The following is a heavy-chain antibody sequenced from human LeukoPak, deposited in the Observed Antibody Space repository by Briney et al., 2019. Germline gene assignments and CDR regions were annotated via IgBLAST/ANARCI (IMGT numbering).Heavy chain of an antibody. CDR3: ARVRWFGELLSPFDY. D-gene: IGHD3-10*01. J-gene: IGHJ4*02. V-gene: IGHV5-51*01. Sequence: GESLKISCKGSGYSFTSYSIGWVRQMPGKGLEWMGIIYPGNSDTRYSPSFQGQVTISADKSISTAYLQWSSLKASDTAMYYCARVRWFGELLSPFDYWGQGTLVTVSS. CDR2: IYPGNSDT. CDR1: GYSFTSYS.